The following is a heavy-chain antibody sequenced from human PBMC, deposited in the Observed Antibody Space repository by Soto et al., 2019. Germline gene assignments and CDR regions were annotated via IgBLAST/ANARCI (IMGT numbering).Heavy chain of an antibody. CDR2: VNPIVGMS. Sequence: QVQLVQSGAEVKKPGSSVKVSCTASGGTFNSYTLNWVRQAPGQRLEWVGRVNPIVGMSSSGSKFQGRVTMTADKSTSKAYMDLTGLKSEDTAVYYCATSYGSGSTHFDSWGQGTLVTVSS. D-gene: IGHD3-10*01. CDR3: ATSYGSGSTHFDS. J-gene: IGHJ4*02. CDR1: GGTFNSYT. V-gene: IGHV1-69*02.